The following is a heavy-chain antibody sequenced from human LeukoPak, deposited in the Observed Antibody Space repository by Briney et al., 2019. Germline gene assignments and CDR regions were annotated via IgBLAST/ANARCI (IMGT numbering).Heavy chain of an antibody. V-gene: IGHV3-30*03. CDR3: ARDAFGSIAAQRFDP. CDR2: ISYDGSNK. CDR1: GFTFSSYG. Sequence: GRSLRLSCAASGFTFSSYGMHWVRQAPGKGLEWVAVISYDGSNKYYADSVKGRFTISRDNSKNTLYLQMNSLRAEDTAVYYRARDAFGSIAAQRFDPWGQGTLVTVSS. D-gene: IGHD6-6*01. J-gene: IGHJ5*02.